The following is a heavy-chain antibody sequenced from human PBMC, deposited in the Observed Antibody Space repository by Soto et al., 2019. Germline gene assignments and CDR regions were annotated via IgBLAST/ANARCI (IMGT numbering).Heavy chain of an antibody. J-gene: IGHJ4*02. D-gene: IGHD6-13*01. CDR2: IYYSGST. Sequence: SETLSLTCTVSGGSISSSSYYWGWIRQPPGKGLEWIGSIYYSGSTYYNPSLKSRVTISVDTPKNQFSLKLSSVTAADTAVYYCARLQWGSSWYFDYWGQGTLVTVSS. CDR1: GGSISSSSYY. V-gene: IGHV4-39*01. CDR3: ARLQWGSSWYFDY.